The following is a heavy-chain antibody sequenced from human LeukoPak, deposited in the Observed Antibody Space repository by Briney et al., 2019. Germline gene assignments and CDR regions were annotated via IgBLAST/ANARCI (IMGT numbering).Heavy chain of an antibody. CDR3: AKGGGAFDI. Sequence: SETLSLTCTVAGVSITDFHWSWLRQSPGKGLEWIGWITNSGDANYNPSLESRLAISGDTSKSQLSLIVTSVTDADTAVYYCAKGGGAFDIWGQGTMVTVSS. J-gene: IGHJ3*02. D-gene: IGHD3-16*01. CDR2: ITNSGDA. CDR1: GVSITDFH. V-gene: IGHV4-4*08.